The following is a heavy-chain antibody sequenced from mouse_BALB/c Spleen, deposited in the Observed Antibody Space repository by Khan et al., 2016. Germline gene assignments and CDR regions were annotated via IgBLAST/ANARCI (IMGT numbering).Heavy chain of an antibody. CDR1: GDSITSGY. Sequence: EVQLQESGPSLVKPSQTLSLTCSVTGDSITSGYWNWIRKFPGNKLEYMGYINYSGNTYYNPVLKSRISISRDTSTSQTYLQWMSATTEDTATYYCARSIRNDTWFAYWGQGTLVTVSA. CDR2: INYSGNT. CDR3: ARSIRNDTWFAY. V-gene: IGHV3-8*02. J-gene: IGHJ3*01. D-gene: IGHD2-14*01.